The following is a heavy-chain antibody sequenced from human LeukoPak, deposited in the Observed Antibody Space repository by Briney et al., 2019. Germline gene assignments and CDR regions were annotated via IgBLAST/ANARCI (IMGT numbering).Heavy chain of an antibody. CDR1: GFTFSSYS. Sequence: GGSLRLSCAASGFTFSSYSMNWVRQAPGKGLEWVSSISSSSSYVYYADSVKGRVTISRDNAKNSLYLQMNSLRAEDTAVYYCAKGPGTWTEYWGQGTLVTVSS. CDR3: AKGPGTWTEY. V-gene: IGHV3-21*01. D-gene: IGHD3/OR15-3a*01. CDR2: ISSSSSYV. J-gene: IGHJ4*02.